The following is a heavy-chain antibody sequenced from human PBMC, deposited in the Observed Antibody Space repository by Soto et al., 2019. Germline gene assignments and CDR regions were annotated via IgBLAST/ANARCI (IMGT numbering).Heavy chain of an antibody. CDR3: AKGGGRAIVTGLDV. D-gene: IGHD3-16*02. CDR2: INHSGNT. V-gene: IGHV4-39*07. CDR1: GGSISSGGYY. J-gene: IGHJ6*02. Sequence: PSETLSLTCTVSGGSISSGGYYCNWLRQPPGKGLEWIGEINHSGNTNYNPSLRSRVTISIDTSKNQLSLNLRSVSAADTAVYYCAKGGGRAIVTGLDVWGQGTTVTVSS.